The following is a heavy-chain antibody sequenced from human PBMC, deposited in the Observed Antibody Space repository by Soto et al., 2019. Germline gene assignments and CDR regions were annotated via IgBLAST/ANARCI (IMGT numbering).Heavy chain of an antibody. CDR2: ISYDGSNK. V-gene: IGHV3-30*18. D-gene: IGHD6-13*01. CDR3: AKEGAAAGTLPYYYYGMDF. CDR1: GFTFSSYG. J-gene: IGHJ6*02. Sequence: QVQLVESGGGVVQPGRSLRLSCAASGFTFSSYGMHWVRQAPGKGLEWVAVISYDGSNKYYADSVKGRFTISRDNSKNTLYLQMNSLRAEDAAVYYCAKEGAAAGTLPYYYYGMDFWGQGTTVTVSS.